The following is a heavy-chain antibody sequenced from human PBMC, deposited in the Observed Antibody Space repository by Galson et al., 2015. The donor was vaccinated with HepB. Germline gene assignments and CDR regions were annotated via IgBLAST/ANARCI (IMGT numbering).Heavy chain of an antibody. V-gene: IGHV5-51*03. J-gene: IGHJ6*03. CDR1: GYSFTSYW. Sequence: QSGAEVKKPGESLKISCKGSGYSFTSYWIGWVRQMPGKGLEWMGIIYPGDSDTRYSPSFQGQVTISADKSISTAYLQWSSLKASDTAMYYCARCYYGSGSPSAPPIYYYYMDVWGKGTTVTVSS. CDR2: IYPGDSDT. CDR3: ARCYYGSGSPSAPPIYYYYMDV. D-gene: IGHD3-10*01.